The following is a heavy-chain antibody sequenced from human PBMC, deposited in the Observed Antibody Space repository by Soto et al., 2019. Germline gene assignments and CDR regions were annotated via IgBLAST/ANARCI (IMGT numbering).Heavy chain of an antibody. D-gene: IGHD6-13*01. J-gene: IGHJ5*02. CDR1: GGSISSSSYY. CDR2: IYYSGST. CDR3: ARHAIAAADGYGGFDP. Sequence: QLQLQESGPGLVKPSETLSLTCTVSGGSISSSSYYWGWIRQPPGKGLEWIGSIYYSGSTYYNPSLKSRVTISVDTSKNQFSLKLSSVTAADTAVYYCARHAIAAADGYGGFDPWGQGTLVTVSS. V-gene: IGHV4-39*01.